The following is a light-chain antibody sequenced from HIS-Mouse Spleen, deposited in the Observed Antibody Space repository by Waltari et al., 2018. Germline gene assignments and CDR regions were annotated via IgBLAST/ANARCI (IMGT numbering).Light chain of an antibody. V-gene: IGLV2-23*01. CDR1: SSYVGSYNL. J-gene: IGLJ2*01. CDR2: EGS. Sequence: QSALTQPASVSGSPGQSITISCPGTSSYVGSYNLFSWYQQHPGKAPKLMIYEGSKRPSGVSNRFSGSKSGNTASLTISGLQAEDEADYYCCSYAGSSTVVFGGGTKLTVL. CDR3: CSYAGSSTVV.